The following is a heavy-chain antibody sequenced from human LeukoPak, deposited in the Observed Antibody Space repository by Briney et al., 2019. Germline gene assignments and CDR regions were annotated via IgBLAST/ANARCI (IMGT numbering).Heavy chain of an antibody. CDR2: IRYDGRDK. D-gene: IGHD5-24*01. CDR1: GFNFSIYG. V-gene: IGHV3-30*02. Sequence: GGSLRLSCAAPGFNFSIYGMHSGRQTPGKGQERVAYIRYDGRDKYYAESLKGRFTISRDNSKNTLYLQMNSLRAEDAALYYCARSTRARYFDLWGRGTLVTVSS. CDR3: ARSTRARYFDL. J-gene: IGHJ2*01.